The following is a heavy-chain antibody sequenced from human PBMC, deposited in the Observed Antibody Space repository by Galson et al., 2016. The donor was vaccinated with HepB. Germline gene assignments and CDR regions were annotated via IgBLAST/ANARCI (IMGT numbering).Heavy chain of an antibody. Sequence: SLRLSCAASGFTFRNIGIHWVRQAPGKGLEWVAVVSFDGLKTLYVGSVSGRLTISRDNSKNTAYLQMNYLRPDDTAVYYCVKDLGVGTTTTDAFDIWGQGTMVAVSS. D-gene: IGHD1-26*01. CDR1: GFTFRNIG. V-gene: IGHV3-30*18. CDR3: VKDLGVGTTTTDAFDI. J-gene: IGHJ3*02. CDR2: VSFDGLKT.